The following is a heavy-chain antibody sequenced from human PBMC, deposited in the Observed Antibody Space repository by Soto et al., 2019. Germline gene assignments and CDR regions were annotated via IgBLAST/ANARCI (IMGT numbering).Heavy chain of an antibody. V-gene: IGHV1-2*04. J-gene: IGHJ4*02. CDR2: INPNSGGT. CDR3: ARGLYYYGSGSYYPSFDY. CDR1: GYTFTGYY. Sequence: ASVKVSCKASGYTFTGYYMHWVRQAPGQGFEWMGWINPNSGGTNYAQKFQGWVTMTRDTSISTAYMELSRLRSDDTAVYYCARGLYYYGSGSYYPSFDYWGQGTLVTVSS. D-gene: IGHD3-10*01.